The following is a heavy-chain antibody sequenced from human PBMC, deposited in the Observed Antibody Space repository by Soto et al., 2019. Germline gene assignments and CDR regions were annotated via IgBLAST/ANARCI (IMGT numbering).Heavy chain of an antibody. CDR1: GFTFSSYA. D-gene: IGHD3-16*01. J-gene: IGHJ5*02. V-gene: IGHV3-30*04. Sequence: PGGSLRPSCTGSGFTFSSYAMHWVRLAPGKGLEWVAVVSYDGSIENYADSVRGRFTISRDNPKNTVFLQMNSLRVEDTAVYYCAKDLYYYDFSLDDSWGQGTLVTVSS. CDR2: VSYDGSIE. CDR3: AKDLYYYDFSLDDS.